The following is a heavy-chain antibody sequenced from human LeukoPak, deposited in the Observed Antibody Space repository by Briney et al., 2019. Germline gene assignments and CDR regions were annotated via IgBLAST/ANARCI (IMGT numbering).Heavy chain of an antibody. CDR2: IRSKAYGGTT. CDR1: GFTFGDYA. Sequence: GGSLRRSCTASGFTFGDYAMSWVRQAPGKGLEWVGFIRSKAYGGTTEYAASAKGRFTISRDDSKSIAYLQMNSLKTEDTAVYYCTRDRGCSSTSCYTAYYYYYYMDVWGKGTTVTISS. CDR3: TRDRGCSSTSCYTAYYYYYYMDV. J-gene: IGHJ6*03. D-gene: IGHD2-2*02. V-gene: IGHV3-49*04.